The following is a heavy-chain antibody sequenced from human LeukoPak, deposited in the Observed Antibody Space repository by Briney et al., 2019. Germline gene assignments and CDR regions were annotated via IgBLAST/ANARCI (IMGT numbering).Heavy chain of an antibody. J-gene: IGHJ6*03. Sequence: ASVKVSCKASGYSLTSYGISWVRPAPGQGLEWLGWISTYNGNTNYAQKFQGRVTMTTDTSTSTGYTELRSLRSDDTAVYYCARAVPTAAGGYYMDVWGKGTTVTVSS. CDR3: ARAVPTAAGGYYMDV. CDR1: GYSLTSYG. V-gene: IGHV1-18*01. D-gene: IGHD2-21*02. CDR2: ISTYNGNT.